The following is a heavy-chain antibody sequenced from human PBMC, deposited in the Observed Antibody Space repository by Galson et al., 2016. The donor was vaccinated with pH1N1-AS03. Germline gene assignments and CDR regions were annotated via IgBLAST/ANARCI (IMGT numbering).Heavy chain of an antibody. D-gene: IGHD2-2*01. Sequence: SVKVSCKASGYTFTGFYVHWVRQAPGQGLEWMGWINPNSGVTNYAQKFQAWVTMTRDTSSSTAYMELSGLKSDDTAVYYCARDPRGHCSSSTCATAYYFGMDVWGQGTTVIVSS. CDR2: INPNSGVT. CDR3: ARDPRGHCSSSTCATAYYFGMDV. CDR1: GYTFTGFY. J-gene: IGHJ6*02. V-gene: IGHV1-2*04.